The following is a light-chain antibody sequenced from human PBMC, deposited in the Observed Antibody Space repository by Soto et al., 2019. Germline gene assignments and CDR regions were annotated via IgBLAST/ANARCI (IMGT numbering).Light chain of an antibody. CDR3: QQYTNWPWT. J-gene: IGKJ1*01. V-gene: IGKV3-15*01. CDR2: GAS. CDR1: QSVSRR. Sequence: EIVMTQSPANRYVCIGERATLSCRASQSVSRRLAWYQQTTGQAPRLLIYGASTRDTGIPARFSGRGSRTECILALSSLQSEDFAVYYCQQYTNWPWTFGQGTKVDIK.